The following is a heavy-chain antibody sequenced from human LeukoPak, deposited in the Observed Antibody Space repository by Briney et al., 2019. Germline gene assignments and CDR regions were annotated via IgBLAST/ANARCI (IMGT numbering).Heavy chain of an antibody. D-gene: IGHD3-9*01. Sequence: GGSLRLSCAASGFTVSSNYMSWVRQAPGKGLEWVSVIYSGGSTYYADSVKGRFTISRDNSKNTLYLQMDSLRAEDTAVYYCAKQGRDWLRDYYYYMDVWGKGTTVTISS. V-gene: IGHV3-66*04. J-gene: IGHJ6*03. CDR1: GFTVSSNY. CDR2: IYSGGST. CDR3: AKQGRDWLRDYYYYMDV.